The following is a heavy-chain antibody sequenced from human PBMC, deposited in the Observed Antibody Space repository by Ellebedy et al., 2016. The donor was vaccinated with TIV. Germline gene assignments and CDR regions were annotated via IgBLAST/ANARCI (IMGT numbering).Heavy chain of an antibody. V-gene: IGHV4-38-2*02. CDR3: ARDRGSTVFDP. Sequence: MPSETLSLTCTVSGYSISSGYFWGWILQPPGKGLEWIGSIYHSGNTYYNPSLKGRVTISVDTSKNQFSLKLSSVTAADTAVYSCARDRGSTVFDPWGQGTLVTVSS. J-gene: IGHJ5*02. D-gene: IGHD4-17*01. CDR1: GYSISSGYF. CDR2: IYHSGNT.